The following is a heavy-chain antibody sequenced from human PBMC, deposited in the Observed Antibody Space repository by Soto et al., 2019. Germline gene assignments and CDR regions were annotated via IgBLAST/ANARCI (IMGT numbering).Heavy chain of an antibody. CDR2: IYPGDSDT. D-gene: IGHD5-12*01. CDR3: ARQGREMATINYYYYGMDV. V-gene: IGHV5-51*01. CDR1: GYSFTSYW. J-gene: IGHJ6*02. Sequence: PGESLKISCKGSGYSFTSYWIGWVRQMPGKGLEWMGIIYPGDSDTRYSPSFQGQVTISADKSISTAYLQWSSLKASDTAMYYCARQGREMATINYYYYGMDVWGQGTTVTV.